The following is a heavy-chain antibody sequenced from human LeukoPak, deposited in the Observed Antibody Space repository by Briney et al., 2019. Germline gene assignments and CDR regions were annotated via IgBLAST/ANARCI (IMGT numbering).Heavy chain of an antibody. V-gene: IGHV4-38-2*02. J-gene: IGHJ5*02. CDR1: GYSISSGYY. D-gene: IGHD2-2*01. Sequence: SETLSLXCTVSGYSISSGYYWGWIRQPPGRGLEWIGSIYHSGSTYYNPSLKSRVTISVDTSKNQFSLKLSSVTAADTAVYYCARGVVVVPAARGVNWFDPWGQGTLVTVSS. CDR3: ARGVVVVPAARGVNWFDP. CDR2: IYHSGST.